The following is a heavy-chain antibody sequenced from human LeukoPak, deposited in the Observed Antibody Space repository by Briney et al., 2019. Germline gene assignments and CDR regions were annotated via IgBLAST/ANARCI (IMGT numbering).Heavy chain of an antibody. CDR3: VREYSTSSTAFDI. CDR2: IYYSGST. J-gene: IGHJ3*02. CDR1: GGSISSYY. V-gene: IGHV4-59*12. Sequence: SETLSLTCSVSGGSISSYYWSWIRQPPGKGLEWIGYIYYSGSTYYNPSLKSRVTISIDTSKNQFSLKLSSVTAADTAVYYCVREYSTSSTAFDIWGQGTMVTVSS. D-gene: IGHD6-6*01.